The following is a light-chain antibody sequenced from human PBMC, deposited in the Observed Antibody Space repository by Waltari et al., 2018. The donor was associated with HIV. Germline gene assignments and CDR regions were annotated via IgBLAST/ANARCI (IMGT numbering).Light chain of an antibody. CDR3: QSTDGSGSVI. CDR2: KDI. J-gene: IGLJ2*01. V-gene: IGLV3-25*03. Sequence: SYELTQPPSVSVSPGQTARITCPAAALPKQYGYWYQQRPGQAPILVIYKDIERPSGIPERFSGSSSGTIVTLTISGVQAEDEADYYCQSTDGSGSVIFGGGTKLTVL. CDR1: ALPKQY.